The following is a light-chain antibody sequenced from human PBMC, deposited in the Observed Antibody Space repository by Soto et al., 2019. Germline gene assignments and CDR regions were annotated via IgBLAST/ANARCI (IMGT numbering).Light chain of an antibody. CDR3: QQYHSYSS. CDR1: QSLSSW. V-gene: IGKV1-5*03. CDR2: KAS. Sequence: DIQMTQSPSTLSASVGDRVTITCRASQSLSSWLAWYQQKPGKAPKLLIQKASSLESGVPSRFSGSGSGTEFTLTISSLQPDDFATYYCQQYHSYSSFCPGTKVDIK. J-gene: IGKJ3*01.